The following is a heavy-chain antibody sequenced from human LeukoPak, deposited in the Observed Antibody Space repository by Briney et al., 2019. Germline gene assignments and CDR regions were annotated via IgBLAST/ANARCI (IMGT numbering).Heavy chain of an antibody. CDR2: ISSSSSYI. Sequence: PGGSLRLSCAASGFTFSSYSMNWVRQAPGKGLEWVSSISSSSSYIYYADSVKGRFTISRDNAKNSLYLQMNSLRAEDTAVYYCARVGSARYCTNGVCPNPFDYWGQGTLVTVSS. CDR1: GFTFSSYS. J-gene: IGHJ4*02. CDR3: ARVGSARYCTNGVCPNPFDY. D-gene: IGHD2-8*01. V-gene: IGHV3-21*01.